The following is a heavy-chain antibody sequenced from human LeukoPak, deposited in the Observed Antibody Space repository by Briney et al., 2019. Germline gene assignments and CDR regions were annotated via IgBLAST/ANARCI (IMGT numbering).Heavy chain of an antibody. CDR2: ISSGSSFI. CDR3: ARESSGYFY. J-gene: IGHJ4*02. CDR1: GFTFSTYS. D-gene: IGHD3-22*01. V-gene: IGHV3-21*01. Sequence: GGSLRLXCAASGFTFSTYSMNWVRQAPGKGLEWVSSISSGSSFIYYADSVKGRFTISRDNAKNSLFLQMNSLIAEDTAVYYCARESSGYFYWGQGTLVTVSS.